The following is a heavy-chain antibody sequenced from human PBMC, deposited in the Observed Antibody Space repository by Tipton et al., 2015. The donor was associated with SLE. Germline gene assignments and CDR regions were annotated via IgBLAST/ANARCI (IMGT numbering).Heavy chain of an antibody. Sequence: GSLRLSCAASGFTFSSYWMHWVRQAPGKGLVWVSRINSDGSSTSYADSVKGRFTTSRDNAKNTLHLQMNSLRAEDTAVYYCAREYPGYYYYMDVWGKGTTVTVSS. CDR1: GFTFSSYW. CDR2: INSDGSST. V-gene: IGHV3-74*01. CDR3: AREYPGYYYYMDV. J-gene: IGHJ6*03. D-gene: IGHD2-2*01.